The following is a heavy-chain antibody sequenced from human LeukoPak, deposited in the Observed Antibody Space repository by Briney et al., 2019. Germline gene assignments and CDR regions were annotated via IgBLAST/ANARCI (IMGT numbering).Heavy chain of an antibody. CDR2: MNPNSGNT. CDR1: GYTLTIYD. V-gene: IGHV1-8*01. CDR3: ARGGSFSSSWFRTDNWFDP. D-gene: IGHD6-13*01. J-gene: IGHJ5*02. Sequence: GASVTVSCKASGYTLTIYDINWVRQATGQGLEWMGWMNPNSGNTGYAQKFQGRVTMTRNTSISTAYMELSSLRSEDTAVYYCARGGSFSSSWFRTDNWFDPWGQGTLVTVSS.